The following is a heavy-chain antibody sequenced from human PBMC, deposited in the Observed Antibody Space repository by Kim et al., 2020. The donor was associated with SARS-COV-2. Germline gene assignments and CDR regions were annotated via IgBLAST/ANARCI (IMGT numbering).Heavy chain of an antibody. J-gene: IGHJ6*02. CDR3: ARTPRRGMDV. CDR2: NK. V-gene: IGHV3-30*02. Sequence: NKYYADTVKGRFTISRDNSKNTLYLQMNSLRAEDTAVYYCARTPRRGMDVWGQGTTVTVSS.